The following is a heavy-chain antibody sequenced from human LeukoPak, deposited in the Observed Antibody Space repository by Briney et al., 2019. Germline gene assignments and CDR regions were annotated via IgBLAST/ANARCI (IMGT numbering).Heavy chain of an antibody. J-gene: IGHJ6*02. V-gene: IGHV5-51*01. D-gene: IGHD6-13*01. CDR2: IYPDDSDT. CDR1: GYRFNAYW. Sequence: RESLTISCTGSGYRFNAYWIAWVRQMPGKGLEWMGIIYPDDSDTRYSPSFQGQVTISADKSVRTAYLQWSSLKASDTAMYYCARQGSSPRYYYYGMDVWGQGTTVTVSS. CDR3: ARQGSSPRYYYYGMDV.